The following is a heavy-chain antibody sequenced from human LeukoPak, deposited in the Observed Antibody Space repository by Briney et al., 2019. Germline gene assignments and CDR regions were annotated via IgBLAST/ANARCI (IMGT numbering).Heavy chain of an antibody. J-gene: IGHJ1*01. CDR3: AKTFYGDYRYFQH. V-gene: IGHV3-23*01. Sequence: GGSLRLSCAASGFTFSSYAMSWVRQAPGKGLEWVSAISGSGGSTYYADSVKGRFTISRDNSKNTLYLQMNSLRAEDTAVCYCAKTFYGDYRYFQHWGQGTLVTVSS. CDR2: ISGSGGST. CDR1: GFTFSSYA. D-gene: IGHD4-17*01.